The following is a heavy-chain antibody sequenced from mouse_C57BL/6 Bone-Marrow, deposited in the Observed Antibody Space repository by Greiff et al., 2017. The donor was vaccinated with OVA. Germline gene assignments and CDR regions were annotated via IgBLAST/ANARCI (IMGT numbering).Heavy chain of an antibody. V-gene: IGHV1-69*01. CDR1: GYTFTSYW. CDR3: ARRGERSFDV. Sequence: VQLQQPGAELVMPGASVKLSCKASGYTFTSYWMHWVKQRPGQGLEWIGEIDPSDSYTNYNQKFKGKSTLTVDNSSSTAYMQLSSLTSEDSAVYYCARRGERSFDVWGTGTTVTVSA. CDR2: IDPSDSYT. J-gene: IGHJ1*03.